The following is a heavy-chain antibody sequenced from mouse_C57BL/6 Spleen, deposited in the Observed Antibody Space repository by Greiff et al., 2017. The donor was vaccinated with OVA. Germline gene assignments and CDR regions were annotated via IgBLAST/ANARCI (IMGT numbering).Heavy chain of an antibody. J-gene: IGHJ3*01. D-gene: IGHD1-1*01. Sequence: EVKLMESGGGLVQPGESLKLSCESNEYEFPSHDMSWVRKTPEKRLELVAAINSDGGSTYYPDTMERRFIISRDNTKKTLYLQMSSLRSEDTALYYCARFHYYGSSPWFAYWGQGTLVTVSA. CDR2: INSDGGST. CDR3: ARFHYYGSSPWFAY. CDR1: EYEFPSHD. V-gene: IGHV5-2*01.